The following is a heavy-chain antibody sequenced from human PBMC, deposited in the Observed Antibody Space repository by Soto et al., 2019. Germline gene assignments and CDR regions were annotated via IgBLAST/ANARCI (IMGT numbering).Heavy chain of an antibody. CDR2: IWYDGSNK. CDR1: GFSFSSYA. Sequence: GGSLRLSCAASGFSFSSYAMHWVRQAPGKGLEWVAGIWYDGSNKYYVDSVKGRFTISRDNSKNTLYLQMNSLRAKDTAVYYCARAEKQTGANNWFDPWGQGTLVTVSS. CDR3: ARAEKQTGANNWFDP. V-gene: IGHV3-33*01. D-gene: IGHD1-26*01. J-gene: IGHJ5*02.